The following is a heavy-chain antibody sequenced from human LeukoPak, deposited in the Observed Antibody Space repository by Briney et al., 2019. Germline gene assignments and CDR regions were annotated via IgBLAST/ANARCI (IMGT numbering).Heavy chain of an antibody. D-gene: IGHD2-15*01. CDR3: ARAPTGYCSGGSCGVVNWFDP. J-gene: IGHJ5*02. Sequence: SQTLSLTCTVSGGSISSGGYCWSWIRQHPGKGLEWIGYIYYSGSTYYNPSLKSRVTISVDTSKNQFSLKLSSVTAADTAVYYCARAPTGYCSGGSCGVVNWFDPWGQGTLVTVSS. V-gene: IGHV4-31*03. CDR1: GGSISSGGYC. CDR2: IYYSGST.